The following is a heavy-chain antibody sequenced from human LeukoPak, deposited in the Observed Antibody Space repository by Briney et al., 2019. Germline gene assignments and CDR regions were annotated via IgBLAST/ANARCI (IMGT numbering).Heavy chain of an antibody. J-gene: IGHJ4*02. CDR3: ARLTYDERGSDLFDY. CDR1: GASVSTSPYY. CDR2: ISYRGST. Sequence: SETLSLTCTVSGASVSTSPYYWSWIRQPPGKGLEYIGYISYRGSTDYRPSLNSRVTISVDTSENQFSLRLNYVTAADTAVYYCARLTYDERGSDLFDYWGQGTLVTVSS. D-gene: IGHD5-12*01. V-gene: IGHV4-61*01.